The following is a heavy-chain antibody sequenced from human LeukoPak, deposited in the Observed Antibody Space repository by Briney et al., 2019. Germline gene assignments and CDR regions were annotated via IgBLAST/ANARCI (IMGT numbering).Heavy chain of an antibody. CDR1: GYTLTELS. J-gene: IGHJ4*02. D-gene: IGHD5-12*01. CDR2: FDPEDGET. V-gene: IGHV1-24*01. Sequence: ASVKVSCKVSGYTLTELSMHWVRQAPGKGLEWMGGFDPEDGETIYAQKFQGRVTMTEDTSTDTAYMELSSLRSEDTAVYYCATGYMADSGYDTNFDYWGQGTLVTVSS. CDR3: ATGYMADSGYDTNFDY.